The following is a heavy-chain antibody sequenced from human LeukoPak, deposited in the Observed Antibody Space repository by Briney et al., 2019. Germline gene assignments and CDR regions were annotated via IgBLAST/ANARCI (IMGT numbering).Heavy chain of an antibody. D-gene: IGHD1-1*01. CDR2: MNPNSGNT. Sequence: ASVKVSCKASGYTFTSYGISWVRQAPGQGLEWMGWMNPNSGNTGYAQKFQGRVTMTRNTSISTAYMELSSLRSEDTAVYYCARENDDYGMDVWGQGTTVTVSS. CDR1: GYTFTSYG. CDR3: ARENDDYGMDV. V-gene: IGHV1-8*02. J-gene: IGHJ6*02.